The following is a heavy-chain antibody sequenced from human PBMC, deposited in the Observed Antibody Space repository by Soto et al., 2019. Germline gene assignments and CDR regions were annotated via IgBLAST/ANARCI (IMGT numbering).Heavy chain of an antibody. D-gene: IGHD2-2*01. V-gene: IGHV1-18*04. CDR3: ARGSRYCRSTSCYGWFDP. CDR1: GYTFTSYG. CDR2: ISAYNGNT. Sequence: EASVKVSCKDSGYTFTSYGISWVRQAPGQGLEWMGWISAYNGNTNYAQKLQGRVTMTTDTSTSTAYMELRSLRSDDTAVYYCARGSRYCRSTSCYGWFDPWGQGTLVTVSS. J-gene: IGHJ5*02.